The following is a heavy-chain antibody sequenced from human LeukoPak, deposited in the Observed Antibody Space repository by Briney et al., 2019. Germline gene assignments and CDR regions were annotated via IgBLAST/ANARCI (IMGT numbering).Heavy chain of an antibody. J-gene: IGHJ5*02. V-gene: IGHV3-23*01. CDR1: GFTFSSYA. D-gene: IGHD4/OR15-4a*01. CDR2: ITRSGDNT. CDR3: VRGSSANYDT. Sequence: GASLRLSCAASGFTFSSYAMCWVRQAPGNGLQWVSSITRSGDNTYYADSVKGRFTISRDNTKNTLHLQVNSLRAEDTAVYYCVRGSSANYDTWGQGTLVTVSS.